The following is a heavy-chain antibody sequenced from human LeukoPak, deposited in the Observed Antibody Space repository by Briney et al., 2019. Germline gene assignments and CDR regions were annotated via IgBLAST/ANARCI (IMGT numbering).Heavy chain of an antibody. V-gene: IGHV3-9*03. CDR1: GFTFDDYA. Sequence: GRSLRLSCAASGFTFDDYAMHWVRQAPGKGLEWVSGISWNSGSIGYADSVKGRYTISRDNAKNSLYLQMNSLGAEDMALYYCAKESKVDAFDIWGQGTMVTVSS. CDR3: AKESKVDAFDI. J-gene: IGHJ3*02. CDR2: ISWNSGSI.